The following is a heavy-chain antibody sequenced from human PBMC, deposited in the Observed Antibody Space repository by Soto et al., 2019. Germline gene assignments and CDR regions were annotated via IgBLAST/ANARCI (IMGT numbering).Heavy chain of an antibody. Sequence: SETLSLTCTVSGGSISSSDFYWGWLRQTPGKGLEFIGSMYYSGTTYYNPSLKSRVTISVDTSKNQFTLKLISVTAADTAVYYCAVVDSTGNWFDPWGEGALVRVSS. CDR2: MYYSGTT. D-gene: IGHD6-25*01. CDR1: GGSISSSDFY. CDR3: AVVDSTGNWFDP. V-gene: IGHV4-39*01. J-gene: IGHJ5*02.